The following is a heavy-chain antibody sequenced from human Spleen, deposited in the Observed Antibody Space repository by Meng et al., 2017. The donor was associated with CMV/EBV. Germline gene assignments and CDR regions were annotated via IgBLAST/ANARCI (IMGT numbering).Heavy chain of an antibody. D-gene: IGHD1-26*01. J-gene: IGHJ4*02. V-gene: IGHV3-48*03. CDR2: ISRSGTK. CDR1: GFTFSSYE. CDR3: AREGGTYHFDY. Sequence: GGSLRLSCAASGFTFSSYEVNWVRQAPGKGLEWVSYISRSGTKYYADSVKGRFTIFRDNAKNSLYLQMNSLRAEDTAVYYCAREGGTYHFDYWGQGTLVTVSS.